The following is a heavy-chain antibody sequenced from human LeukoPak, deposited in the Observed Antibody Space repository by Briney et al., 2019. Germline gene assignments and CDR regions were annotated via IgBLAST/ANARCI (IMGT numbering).Heavy chain of an antibody. J-gene: IGHJ4*02. CDR2: INSDGSST. Sequence: PGGSLRLSCAASGFTFSGSAMHWVRQAPGKGLVWVSRINSDGSSTSYADSVKGRFTISRDNAKNTLYLQMNSLRAEDTAVYYCARAGRDGSYYPPDYWGQGTLVTVSS. V-gene: IGHV3-74*01. CDR3: ARAGRDGSYYPPDY. D-gene: IGHD1-26*01. CDR1: GFTFSGSA.